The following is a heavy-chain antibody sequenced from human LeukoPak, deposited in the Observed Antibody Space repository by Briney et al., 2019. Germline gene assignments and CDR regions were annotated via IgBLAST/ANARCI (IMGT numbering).Heavy chain of an antibody. D-gene: IGHD6-19*01. CDR2: IYSGDSDT. CDR3: ARRVAVAGILDY. CDR1: GYSFTSYW. J-gene: IGHJ4*02. Sequence: GGSLKISCKGSGYSFTSYWIGWGRQMPGKGLEGMGIIYSGDSDTRYSPSFQGQVTISADKSISTAYLQWSSLKASDTAMYYCARRVAVAGILDYWGQGTLVTVSS. V-gene: IGHV5-51*01.